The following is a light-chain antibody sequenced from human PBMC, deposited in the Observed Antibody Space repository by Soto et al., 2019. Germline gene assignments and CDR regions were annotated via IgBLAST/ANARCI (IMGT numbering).Light chain of an antibody. CDR1: TSDIGAYNY. Sequence: QSALTQPASVSGSPGQSITISCTGTTSDIGAYNYVSWYQHNPGNAPKLMIYEVTVRPSGVSSRFSGSKSASTASLTITGLQSDDEADYYCSSYTSSSTPVVFGTGTQLTVL. CDR3: SSYTSSSTPVV. CDR2: EVT. V-gene: IGLV2-14*01. J-gene: IGLJ7*01.